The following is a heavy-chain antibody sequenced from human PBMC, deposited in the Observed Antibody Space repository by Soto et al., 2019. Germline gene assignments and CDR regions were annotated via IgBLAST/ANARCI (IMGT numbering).Heavy chain of an antibody. CDR2: INAGNGNT. D-gene: IGHD6-13*01. CDR1: GYTFTSYA. V-gene: IGHV1-3*01. Sequence: ASVKVSCKASGYTFTSYAMHWVHQAPGQRLEWMGWINAGNGNTKYSQKFQGRVTITRDTSASTAYMELSSLRSEDTAVYYCAAWLIAAAGVGPPNWFDPWGQGTLVTVSS. CDR3: AAWLIAAAGVGPPNWFDP. J-gene: IGHJ5*02.